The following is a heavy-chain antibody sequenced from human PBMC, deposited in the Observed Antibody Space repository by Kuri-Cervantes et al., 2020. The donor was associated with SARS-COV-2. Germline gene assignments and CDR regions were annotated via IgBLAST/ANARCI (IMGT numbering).Heavy chain of an antibody. CDR2: IYYSGST. D-gene: IGHD3-3*01. Sequence: ESLKISCTVSGGSISSYYWSWIRQPPGKGLEWIGYIYYSGSTNYNPSLKSRVTISVDTSKNQFSLKLSSVTAADTAVYYCASLKGVVIAIFGMDVWGQGTTVTVSS. J-gene: IGHJ6*02. V-gene: IGHV4-59*08. CDR1: GGSISSYY. CDR3: ASLKGVVIAIFGMDV.